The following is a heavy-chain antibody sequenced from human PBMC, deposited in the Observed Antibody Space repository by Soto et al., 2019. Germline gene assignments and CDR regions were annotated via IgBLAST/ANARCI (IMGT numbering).Heavy chain of an antibody. CDR2: MNPNSGNT. J-gene: IGHJ4*01. CDR3: ARGHSSIRRFDY. V-gene: IGHV1-8*01. D-gene: IGHD6-13*01. CDR1: GYTFTSYD. Sequence: QVQLVQSGAEVKKPGASVKVSCKASGYTFTSYDINWVRQATGQGLEWMGWMNPNSGNTGNAQKFQGRVTITRNTSISTAYMELRSLRSEDTAVYYCARGHSSIRRFDYWDQGTLVTVSS.